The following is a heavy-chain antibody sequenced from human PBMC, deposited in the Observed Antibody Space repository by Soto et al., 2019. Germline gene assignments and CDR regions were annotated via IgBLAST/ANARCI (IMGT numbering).Heavy chain of an antibody. CDR3: ARDFNYYTMDV. J-gene: IGHJ6*02. CDR2: INPNSGVT. Sequence: ASVKVSCKASGYTFTGDYMHWVRQAPGQGLEWLERINPNSGVTNYAQNFEGRVTMTRDTSTSTAYMEMSRLRFDDTAVYYCARDFNYYTMDVWGQGTTVTVSS. CDR1: GYTFTGDY. V-gene: IGHV1-2*02.